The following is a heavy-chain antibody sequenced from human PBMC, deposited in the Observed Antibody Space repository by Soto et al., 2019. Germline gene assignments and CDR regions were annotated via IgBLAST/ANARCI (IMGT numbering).Heavy chain of an antibody. CDR2: ISGTGVST. CDR1: GFTFSTYV. Sequence: PGGSLRLSCAASGFTFSTYVMTWVRQAPGKGLEWVSGISGTGVSTYYADSVKGRFTISRDNSKNTLYLQMNSLRAEDTAVYYCAGPKRSGWYLAFDIWGQGTMVTVSS. D-gene: IGHD6-19*01. J-gene: IGHJ3*02. CDR3: AGPKRSGWYLAFDI. V-gene: IGHV3-23*01.